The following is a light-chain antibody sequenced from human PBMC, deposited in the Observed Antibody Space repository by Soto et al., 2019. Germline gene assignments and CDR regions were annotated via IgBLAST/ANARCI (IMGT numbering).Light chain of an antibody. CDR3: QQYNSYPWT. J-gene: IGKJ1*01. CDR1: QSISSW. Sequence: DIQMTQSPSTLSASVGDRVTITCRASQSISSWLAWYQQKPGKAPKLLIYKASSLESGVPSRFSGSRSGTEFTLTISNLQPDDFATYYCQQYNSYPWTFCQGTKVDIK. CDR2: KAS. V-gene: IGKV1-5*03.